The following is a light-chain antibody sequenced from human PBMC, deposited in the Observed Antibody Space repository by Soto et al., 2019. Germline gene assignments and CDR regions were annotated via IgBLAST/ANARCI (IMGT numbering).Light chain of an antibody. J-gene: IGLJ1*01. CDR3: QSYDSSLGFV. CDR2: GNV. V-gene: IGLV1-40*01. Sequence: QSVLTQPPSVSGAPGQRVTCSCIGSSSNIGADHDVHWYQQLPGTAPKLLIYGNVNRPSGVPDRFSGSKSGASAALAITGLQAEDEADYYCQSYDSSLGFVFGTGTKLTVL. CDR1: SSNIGADHD.